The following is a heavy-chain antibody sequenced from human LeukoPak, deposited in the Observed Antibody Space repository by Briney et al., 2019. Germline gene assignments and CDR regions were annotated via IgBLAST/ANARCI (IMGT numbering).Heavy chain of an antibody. CDR3: ARRLTSSSWFYGTDV. Sequence: SETLSLTCTVSGGSLSRCYWSWIRQPPGKGLEWIGWIGYIHNSGSTSYSPSLRSRLSISIDTSKNQISLMLNSVTAADTAVYFCARRLTSSSWFYGTDVWGQGTTVTVSS. J-gene: IGHJ6*02. CDR1: GGSLSRCY. CDR2: IHNSGST. D-gene: IGHD6-13*01. V-gene: IGHV4-4*09.